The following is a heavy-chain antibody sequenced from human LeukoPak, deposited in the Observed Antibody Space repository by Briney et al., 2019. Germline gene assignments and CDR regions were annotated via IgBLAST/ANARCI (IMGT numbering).Heavy chain of an antibody. CDR2: ISSSGSTM. D-gene: IGHD5-18*01. CDR1: GFTFRDYY. CDR3: AREVARGFSYGFDY. J-gene: IGHJ4*02. Sequence: GGSLRLSCAASGFTFRDYYTSWIRQTPGKGLEWVSYISSSGSTMYYADSVKGRFTISRDNAKNSLYLQMNSLRAEDTAVYYCAREVARGFSYGFDYWGQGTLVTVSS. V-gene: IGHV3-11*04.